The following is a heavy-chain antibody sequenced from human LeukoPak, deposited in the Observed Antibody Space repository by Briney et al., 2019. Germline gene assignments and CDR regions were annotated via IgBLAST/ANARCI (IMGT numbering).Heavy chain of an antibody. Sequence: PGGSLRLSCAASGFTFSSCSMNWVRQAPGKGLEWVSSISSSSSYIYYADSVKGRFTISRDNAKNSLYLQMNSLRAEDTAVYYCARDRYITMVRGVIQDYWGQGTLVTVSS. CDR1: GFTFSSCS. CDR3: ARDRYITMVRGVIQDY. J-gene: IGHJ4*02. D-gene: IGHD3-10*01. V-gene: IGHV3-21*01. CDR2: ISSSSSYI.